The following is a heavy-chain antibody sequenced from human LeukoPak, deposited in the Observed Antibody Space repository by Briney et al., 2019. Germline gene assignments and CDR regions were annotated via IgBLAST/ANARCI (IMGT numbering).Heavy chain of an antibody. J-gene: IGHJ6*03. CDR1: GFTFSSYA. Sequence: EGSLRLSCAASGFTFSSYAMHWVRQAPGKGLEWVAVISYDGSNKYYADSVKGRFTISRDNSENTLYLQMNSLRIEDAGVYYCARPSDHYYYYFYMDVWGQGTTVTVSS. CDR2: ISYDGSNK. V-gene: IGHV3-30*04. CDR3: ARPSDHYYYYFYMDV.